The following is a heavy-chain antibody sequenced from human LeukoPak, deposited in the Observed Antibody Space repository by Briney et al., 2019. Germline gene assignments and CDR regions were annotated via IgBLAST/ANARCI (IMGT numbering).Heavy chain of an antibody. V-gene: IGHV4-30-4*01. CDR1: GGSLSSGDYY. CDR2: IYYSGST. J-gene: IGHJ4*02. D-gene: IGHD5-12*01. CDR3: ARAPQTYSGYENYFDY. Sequence: NSSETLSLTCTVSGGSLSSGDYYWSWIRQPPGKGLEWIGYIYYSGSTYYNPSLRSRVTISVDTSKNQFSLKLSSVTAADTAVYYCARAPQTYSGYENYFDYWGQGTLVTVSS.